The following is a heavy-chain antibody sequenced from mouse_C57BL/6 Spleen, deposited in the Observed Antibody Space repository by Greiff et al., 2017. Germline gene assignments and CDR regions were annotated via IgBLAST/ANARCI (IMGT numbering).Heavy chain of an antibody. V-gene: IGHV5-12*01. CDR2: ISNGGGST. CDR1: GFTSSDDY. CDR3: ARQGITTVYVDY. Sequence: EVQRVEYGGGLVQPGGSLKLPCAASGFTSSDDYMDWVSHTSEKRMEWVAYISNGGGSTYYPDTAKGRFTISRDNAKNTLYLQMSRLKSEDTAMYYCARQGITTVYVDYWGQGTTLTVSS. J-gene: IGHJ2*01. D-gene: IGHD1-1*01.